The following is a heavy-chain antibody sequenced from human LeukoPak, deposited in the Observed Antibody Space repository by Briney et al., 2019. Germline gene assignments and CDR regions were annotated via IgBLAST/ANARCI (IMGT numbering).Heavy chain of an antibody. CDR1: GGSISSYY. CDR3: ARDSGGSWRRGRGYYYYYGMDV. Sequence: SETLSLTCTVSGGSISSYYWSWIRQPPGKGLEWIGYIYYSGSTNYNPSPKSRVTISVDTSKNQFSLKLSSVTAADTAVYYCARDSGGSWRRGRGYYYYYGMDVWGQGTTVTVSS. J-gene: IGHJ6*02. V-gene: IGHV4-59*01. D-gene: IGHD2-15*01. CDR2: IYYSGST.